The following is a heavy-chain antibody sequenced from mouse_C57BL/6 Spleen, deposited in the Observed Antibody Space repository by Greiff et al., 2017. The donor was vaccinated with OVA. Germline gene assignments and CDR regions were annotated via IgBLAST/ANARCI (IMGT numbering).Heavy chain of an antibody. V-gene: IGHV14-1*01. CDR2: IDPGGGNT. D-gene: IGHD2-1*01. Sequence: EVQLVESGAELVRPGASVKLSCTASGFNITDYYMHWVKQRPEQGLEWIGRIDPGGGNTEYDQKFKGKATMTADTSSSTAYLQLSSLTSEDTAVYYCTTGGYGKGAMDYWGQGTSVTVSS. CDR3: TTGGYGKGAMDY. J-gene: IGHJ4*01. CDR1: GFNITDYY.